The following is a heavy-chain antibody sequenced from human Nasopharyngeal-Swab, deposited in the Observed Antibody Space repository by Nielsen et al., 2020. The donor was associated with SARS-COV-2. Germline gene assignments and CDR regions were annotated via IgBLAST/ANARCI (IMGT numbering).Heavy chain of an antibody. CDR2: INAGNGNT. V-gene: IGHV1-3*01. CDR1: GYTFTSYA. CDR3: ARGGSSGSGHN. D-gene: IGHD1-26*01. J-gene: IGHJ4*02. Sequence: ASVKVSCKASGYTFTSYAMHWVRQAPGQRLEWMGWINAGNGNTKYSQKFQGRVTITRDTSASTAYMELRSLRSDDTAVYYCARGGSSGSGHNWGQGTLVTVSS.